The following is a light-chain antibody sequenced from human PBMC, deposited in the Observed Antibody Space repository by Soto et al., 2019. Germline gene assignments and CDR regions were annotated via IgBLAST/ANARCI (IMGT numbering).Light chain of an antibody. J-gene: IGKJ4*01. CDR1: QSVSSS. V-gene: IGKV3-15*01. CDR3: QQYNNWPPLT. CDR2: GAS. Sequence: EIVMTQAPATLSVSPGERATLSCRASQSVSSSLAWYQQKPGQAPRLLIYGASTRATGIPARFSGSGSGTKFTLTISSLQFEDFAVYYCQQYNNWPPLTFGGGTKVDIK.